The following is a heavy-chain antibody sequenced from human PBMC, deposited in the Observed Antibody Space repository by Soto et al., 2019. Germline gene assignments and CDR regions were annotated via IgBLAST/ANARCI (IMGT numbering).Heavy chain of an antibody. CDR3: ARSGIVVVPAASELYYYYGMDV. V-gene: IGHV1-69*06. CDR1: GDTFRSYA. CDR2: IIPIFGTA. Sequence: XSVEVSCKASGDTFRSYAISWVRQAPGQGLEWMGGIIPIFGTANYAQKFQGRVTITADKSTSTAYMELSSLRSEDTAVYYCARSGIVVVPAASELYYYYGMDVWGQGTTVTVSS. D-gene: IGHD2-2*01. J-gene: IGHJ6*02.